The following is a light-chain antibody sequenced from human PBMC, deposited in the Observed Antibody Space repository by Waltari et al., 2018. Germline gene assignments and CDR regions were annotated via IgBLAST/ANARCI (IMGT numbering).Light chain of an antibody. CDR2: DAS. J-gene: IGKJ4*01. CDR1: QSVSSY. V-gene: IGKV3-11*01. CDR3: QQRSNWPPFT. Sequence: EIVLTQSPATLSLSPGERATPSCRASQSVSSYLAWSQQKPGQAPRLLIYDASNRATGIPARFSGSGSGTDFTLTISSLEPEDFAVYYCQQRSNWPPFTFGGGTKVEIK.